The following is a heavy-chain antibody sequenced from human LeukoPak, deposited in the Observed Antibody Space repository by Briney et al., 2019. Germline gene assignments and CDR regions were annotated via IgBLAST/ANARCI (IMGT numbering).Heavy chain of an antibody. CDR2: IYYSGST. J-gene: IGHJ4*02. D-gene: IGHD6-19*01. Sequence: SETLSLTCTVSGGSISSGSYYWSWIRQPPGKGLEWIGRIYYSGSTYYNPSLKSRVTMSVDTSKNQFSLKLSSVTAADTAMYYCARHPYSGWYAGTFDYWGQGTLVTVSS. CDR3: ARHPYSGWYAGTFDY. CDR1: GGSISSGSYY. V-gene: IGHV4-39*01.